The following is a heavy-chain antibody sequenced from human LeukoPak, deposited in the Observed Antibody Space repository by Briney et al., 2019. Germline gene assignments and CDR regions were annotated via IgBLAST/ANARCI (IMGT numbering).Heavy chain of an antibody. J-gene: IGHJ4*02. CDR1: GFTFSSYS. Sequence: PGGSLRLSCAASGFTFSSYSMNWVRQAPGKGLEWVSSISSSSSYIYYADSVKGRFTISRDNAKNSLYPQMNSLRAEDTAVYYCARDPAIAVAGTIFDYWGQGTLVTVSS. CDR2: ISSSSSYI. V-gene: IGHV3-21*01. CDR3: ARDPAIAVAGTIFDY. D-gene: IGHD6-19*01.